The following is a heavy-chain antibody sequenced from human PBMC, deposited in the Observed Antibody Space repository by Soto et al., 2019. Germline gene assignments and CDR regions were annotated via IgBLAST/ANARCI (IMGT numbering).Heavy chain of an antibody. CDR3: ARVQDTLDYYYYGMDV. V-gene: IGHV1-2*04. CDR1: GYTFTGYY. D-gene: IGHD5-18*01. CDR2: INPNSGGT. J-gene: IGHJ6*02. Sequence: GASVKVSCKASGYTFTGYYMHWVRQAPGQGLEWMGWINPNSGGTNYAQKFQGWVTMTRDTSISTAYMELSRLRSDDTAVYYCARVQDTLDYYYYGMDVWGQGTTVTVSS.